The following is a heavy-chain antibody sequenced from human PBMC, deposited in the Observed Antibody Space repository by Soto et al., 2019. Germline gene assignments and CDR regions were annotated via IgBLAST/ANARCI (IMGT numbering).Heavy chain of an antibody. CDR3: ARRRSSSNWNY. D-gene: IGHD6-13*01. Sequence: PSETLALTCAVDGGSFSGYYWIWIRQPPGKGLGGGGERNHSGSTNYNPALKSRVTTSVDTSKNQFSLQLSSVTAADTAVYYCARRRSSSNWNYWGQGTLVTVSS. V-gene: IGHV4-34*01. CDR1: GGSFSGYY. CDR2: RNHSGST. J-gene: IGHJ4*02.